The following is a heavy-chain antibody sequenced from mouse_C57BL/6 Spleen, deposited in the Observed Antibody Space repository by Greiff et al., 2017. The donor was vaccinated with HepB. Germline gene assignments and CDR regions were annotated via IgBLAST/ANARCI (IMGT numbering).Heavy chain of an antibody. CDR3: ARGDSNFYFDY. CDR2: IDPSDSYT. Sequence: QVHVKQPGAELVMPGASVKLSCKASGYTFTSYWMHWVKQRPGQGLEWIGEIDPSDSYTNYNQKFKGKSTLTVDKSSSTAYMQLSSLTSEDSAVYYCARGDSNFYFDYWGQGTTLTVSS. V-gene: IGHV1-69*01. CDR1: GYTFTSYW. J-gene: IGHJ2*01. D-gene: IGHD2-5*01.